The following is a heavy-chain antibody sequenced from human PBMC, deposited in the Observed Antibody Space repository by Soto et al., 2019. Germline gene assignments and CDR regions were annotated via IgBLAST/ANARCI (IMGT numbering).Heavy chain of an antibody. CDR2: IYHSGST. CDR1: GGSISSGGYS. J-gene: IGHJ5*02. CDR3: PSSCYRSSCYHGS. D-gene: IGHD6-13*01. Sequence: QLQLQESGSGLVKPSQTLSLTCAVSGGSISSGGYSWSWIRQPPGKGLEWIGYIYHSGSTYYNPSLHSRVTISVDRSKNQFSLKLTSVTAAHTAVYYSPSSCYRSSCYHGSWGQGTLVTLSS. V-gene: IGHV4-30-2*01.